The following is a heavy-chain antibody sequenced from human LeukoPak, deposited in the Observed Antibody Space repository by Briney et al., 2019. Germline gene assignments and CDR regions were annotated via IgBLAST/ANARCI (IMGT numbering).Heavy chain of an antibody. V-gene: IGHV3-33*01. J-gene: IGHJ6*02. CDR1: GFTFSSYG. CDR2: IWYDGSNK. CDR3: ARDPETYGMDV. Sequence: GGSLRLSCAAFGFTFSSYGMHWVRQAPGKGLEWVAVIWYDGSNKYYADSVKGRFTISRDNSKNTLYLQMNSLRAEDTAVYYCARDPETYGMDVWGQGTTVTVSS.